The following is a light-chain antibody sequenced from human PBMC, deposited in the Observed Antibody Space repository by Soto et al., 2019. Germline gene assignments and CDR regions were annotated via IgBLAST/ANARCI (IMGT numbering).Light chain of an antibody. CDR1: SGDIGGYDY. V-gene: IGLV2-8*01. CDR2: EVT. CDR3: SSYTTSSTRV. Sequence: QSALTQPPSASGSPGQSVTISCTGTSGDIGGYDYVSWYQQHPGKAPKLMIYEVTKRPLGVPDRFSGSKSGNTASLTVSGLQAEDEADYYCSSYTTSSTRVFGTGTKLTVL. J-gene: IGLJ1*01.